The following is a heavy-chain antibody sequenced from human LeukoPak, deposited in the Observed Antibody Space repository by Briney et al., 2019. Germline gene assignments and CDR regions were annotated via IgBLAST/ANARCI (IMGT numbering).Heavy chain of an antibody. V-gene: IGHV4-59*11. CDR1: GGSISGHY. J-gene: IGHJ6*02. D-gene: IGHD3-16*01. Sequence: SETLSLTCSVSGGSISGHYWTWIRQPPGKGLEWIGQIHYTGKPDYNPSLKSRITISVDTSKNQVSLRVSSVTAADSAIYYCARFGVDYDMDVWGHGTTVTVFS. CDR3: ARFGVDYDMDV. CDR2: IHYTGKP.